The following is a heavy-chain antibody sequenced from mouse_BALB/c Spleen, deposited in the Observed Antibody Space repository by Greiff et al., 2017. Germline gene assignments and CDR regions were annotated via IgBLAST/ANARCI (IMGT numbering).Heavy chain of an antibody. V-gene: IGHV1S56*01. CDR1: GYTFTSYY. J-gene: IGHJ3*01. CDR2: IYPGNVNT. D-gene: IGHD2-2*01. Sequence: VQRVESGPELVKPGASVRISCKASGYTFTSYYIHWVKQRPGQGLEWIGWIYPGNVNTKYNEKFKGKATLTADKSSSTAYMQLSSLTSEDSAVYFCARYGYDDGWFDYWGQGTLVTVSA. CDR3: ARYGYDDGWFDY.